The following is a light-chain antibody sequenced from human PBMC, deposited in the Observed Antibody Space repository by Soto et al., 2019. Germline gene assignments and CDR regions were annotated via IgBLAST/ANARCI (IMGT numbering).Light chain of an antibody. Sequence: QAVVTQPASVSGSPGQSITISCTGTSSDVGGYNYVSWYQQHPGIAPKLMISEVSNRPSGVSNRFSGSKSGNTASLTISGLQAEDESDYYCSSYTSSSTLVFGGGTKLTLL. V-gene: IGLV2-14*01. CDR1: SSDVGGYNY. CDR2: EVS. J-gene: IGLJ2*01. CDR3: SSYTSSSTLV.